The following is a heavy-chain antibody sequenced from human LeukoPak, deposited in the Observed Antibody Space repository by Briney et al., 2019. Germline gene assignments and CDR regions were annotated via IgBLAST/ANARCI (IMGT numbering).Heavy chain of an antibody. J-gene: IGHJ4*02. Sequence: GGSLRLSCAASGFTFSSYSINWVRQAPGKGLEWVSSITSPVGRIYYADSLKGRITISRDNARSTLYLQMNSLRAEDTAVYYCATDGRSSGWYGFDYWGQGILVTVSS. CDR1: GFTFSSYS. V-gene: IGHV3-21*01. CDR2: ITSPVGRI. D-gene: IGHD6-19*01. CDR3: ATDGRSSGWYGFDY.